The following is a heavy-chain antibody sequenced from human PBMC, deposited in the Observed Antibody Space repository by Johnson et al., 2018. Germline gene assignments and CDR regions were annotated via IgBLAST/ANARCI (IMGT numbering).Heavy chain of an antibody. CDR2: ISWNSGSI. CDR1: GFTFDDYA. Sequence: VQLVQSGGGLVQPGRSLRLSCAASGFTFDDYAMHWVRQAPGKGLEWVSGISWNSGSIGYADSVKGRFTISRDNAKNSLYLQMNSLRAEDTAVYYCARDRADDYMDVWGKGTTVTVSS. J-gene: IGHJ6*03. CDR3: ARDRADDYMDV. V-gene: IGHV3-9*01.